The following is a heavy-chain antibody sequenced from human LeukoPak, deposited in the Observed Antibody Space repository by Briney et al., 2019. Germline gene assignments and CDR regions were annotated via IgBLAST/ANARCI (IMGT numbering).Heavy chain of an antibody. Sequence: GESLKISCKVSGYPFTSSYIAWVRQMPGKGLEWMGIIYPDAPDTKYSPSFQGRVTISVDKSIRTAFLQWSSLKASDTAIYYCARLRTTYYCDRSGHDAMDVWGQGTTVTVSS. J-gene: IGHJ6*02. CDR1: GYPFTSSY. V-gene: IGHV5-51*01. D-gene: IGHD3-22*01. CDR3: ARLRTTYYCDRSGHDAMDV. CDR2: IYPDAPDT.